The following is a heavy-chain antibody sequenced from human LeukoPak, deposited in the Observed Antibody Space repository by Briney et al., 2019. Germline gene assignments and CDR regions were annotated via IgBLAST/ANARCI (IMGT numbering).Heavy chain of an antibody. V-gene: IGHV4-4*07. D-gene: IGHD4-17*01. CDR2: IYTSGST. Sequence: SETLSLTCTVSGGSISSFYWSWIRQPAGKGLEWIGRIYTSGSTNYNPSLKSRVTISVDKSKNQLSLKLSSVTAADTAVYYCASDYGDWGQGTLVTVSS. J-gene: IGHJ4*02. CDR1: GGSISSFY. CDR3: ASDYGD.